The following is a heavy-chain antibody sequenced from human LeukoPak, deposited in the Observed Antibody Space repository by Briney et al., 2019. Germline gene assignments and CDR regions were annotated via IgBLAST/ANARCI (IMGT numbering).Heavy chain of an antibody. J-gene: IGHJ6*02. Sequence: SETLSLTCAVYGGSFSAYYWTWLRPSPGKGLEWIGEINHSGITNYPPSLKSRVTISVDTSKNQFSLNLSSVTAADTAVYFCARKSSRSGGPNQYYFYYSMDVWGQGITVTVSS. CDR1: GGSFSAYY. CDR2: INHSGIT. D-gene: IGHD6-6*01. CDR3: ARKSSRSGGPNQYYFYYSMDV. V-gene: IGHV4-34*01.